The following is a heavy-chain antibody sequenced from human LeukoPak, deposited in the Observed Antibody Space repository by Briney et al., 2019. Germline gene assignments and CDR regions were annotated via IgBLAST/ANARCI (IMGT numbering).Heavy chain of an antibody. J-gene: IGHJ4*02. D-gene: IGHD3-3*02. CDR2: ITSSSSYV. Sequence: PGGSLRLSCEASGFTFSSYNMNWVRQAPGKRLEWVSSITSSSSYVFYADSVKGRFTISRDNAKNSLYLQMNSLRAEDTAVYYCARVGGYWQARIDYWGQGTLVTVSS. CDR1: GFTFSSYN. CDR3: ARVGGYWQARIDY. V-gene: IGHV3-21*01.